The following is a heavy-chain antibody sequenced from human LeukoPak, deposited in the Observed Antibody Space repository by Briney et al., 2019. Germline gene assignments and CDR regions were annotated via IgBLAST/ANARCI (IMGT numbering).Heavy chain of an antibody. CDR3: AKEGYDFWSTYSRPHFDY. Sequence: GSLRLSCAASGFTFSNYAMNWVRQAPGKGVEWVSGISGSDSRTYYTDSVRGRFTIYRDSSKNTLYLQMNSLRAEDTAVYYCAKEGYDFWSTYSRPHFDYWGQGTLVTVSS. D-gene: IGHD3-3*01. CDR2: ISGSDSRT. J-gene: IGHJ4*02. V-gene: IGHV3-23*01. CDR1: GFTFSNYA.